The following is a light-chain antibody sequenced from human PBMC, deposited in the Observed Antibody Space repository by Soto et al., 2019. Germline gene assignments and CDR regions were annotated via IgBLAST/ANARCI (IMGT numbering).Light chain of an antibody. Sequence: DIVMTQSPDSLAMSLGKRATINCKSSQSVLYTLNKRNYLSWYQQKPGQPPKLLIYWAYTRDSGVPDRFSGSGSGTEFTLTISSLQAEDAAVYYCQQYYTTPTITFGQGTRLEIK. J-gene: IGKJ5*01. V-gene: IGKV4-1*01. CDR1: QSVLYTLNKRNY. CDR2: WAY. CDR3: QQYYTTPTIT.